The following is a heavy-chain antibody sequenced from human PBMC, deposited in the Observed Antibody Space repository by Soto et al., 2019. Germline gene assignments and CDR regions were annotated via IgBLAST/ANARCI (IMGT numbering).Heavy chain of an antibody. V-gene: IGHV3-23*01. J-gene: IGHJ4*02. CDR3: VTYIAATLHSLQY. D-gene: IGHD6-25*01. CDR2: ITGSGDTT. CDR1: GFTFTSYA. Sequence: EVQLLESGGGLVQPGGSLRLSCAASGFTFTSYAMSWVRQAPGKGLEWVSTITGSGDTTYYADSVKGRFTISRDNSKNTLFLQMNGLRADDTAVYHCVTYIAATLHSLQYWGQGTLVTVSS.